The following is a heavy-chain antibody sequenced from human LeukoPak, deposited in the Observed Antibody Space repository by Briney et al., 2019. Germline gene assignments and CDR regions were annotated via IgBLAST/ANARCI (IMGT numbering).Heavy chain of an antibody. D-gene: IGHD6-13*01. CDR2: IDPDGSTT. V-gene: IGHV3-74*01. CDR1: GFTLSSYW. J-gene: IGHJ6*02. Sequence: GGSQRLSCAASGFTLSSYWMHWVRQAPGEGLVWVSRIDPDGSTTNYADSVKGRFTTSRDNAKNTLYLQMNSLRAEDTALYYCTRVQAGRAGLMDVWGRETMGTVSS. CDR3: TRVQAGRAGLMDV.